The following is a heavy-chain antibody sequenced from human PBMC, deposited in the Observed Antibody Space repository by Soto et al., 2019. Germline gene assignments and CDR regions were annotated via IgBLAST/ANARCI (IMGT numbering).Heavy chain of an antibody. CDR2: INPSGGST. J-gene: IGHJ4*02. CDR1: GYTFTSYY. V-gene: IGHV1-46*03. CDR3: ARDDYGGGWSDY. Sequence: QVQLVQSGAEVKKPGASVKVSCKASGYTFTSYYMHWVRQAPGQGLEWMGIINPSGGSTSYAQKFQGRVTLTRDTSTSTVYMELSSLRSEDTAVYYCARDDYGGGWSDYWGQGTLVTVSS. D-gene: IGHD4-17*01.